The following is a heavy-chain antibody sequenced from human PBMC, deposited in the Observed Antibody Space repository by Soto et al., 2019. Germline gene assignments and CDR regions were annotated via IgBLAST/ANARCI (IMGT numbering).Heavy chain of an antibody. J-gene: IGHJ4*02. D-gene: IGHD3-10*01. CDR3: AREGSPVEY. CDR1: GYTFTNYG. Sequence: QVQLVQSGAEVKKPGASVKVSCKASGYTFTNYGIGWVRQAPGQGLEWMGWISAYNGNTNYAQKLQGRVTMTPDTSTSTAYMELRGLRSNGTAVYYCAREGSPVEYWGQGALVTVSS. V-gene: IGHV1-18*01. CDR2: ISAYNGNT.